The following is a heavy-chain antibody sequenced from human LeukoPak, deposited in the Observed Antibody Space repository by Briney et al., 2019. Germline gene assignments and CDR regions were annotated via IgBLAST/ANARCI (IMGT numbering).Heavy chain of an antibody. CDR3: ASVVVPAAKGPIS. CDR2: IYYSGST. Sequence: SETLSLTCTVSGGSISSSSYYWSWIRQPPGEGLEWIGYIYYSGSTNYNPSLKSRVTISVDTSKNQFSLKLSSVTAADTAVYYCASVVVPAAKGPISWGQGTLVTVSS. J-gene: IGHJ4*02. D-gene: IGHD2-2*01. V-gene: IGHV4-61*01. CDR1: GGSISSSSYY.